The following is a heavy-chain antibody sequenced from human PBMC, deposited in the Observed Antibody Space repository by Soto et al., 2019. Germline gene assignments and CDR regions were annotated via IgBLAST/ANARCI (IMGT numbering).Heavy chain of an antibody. V-gene: IGHV3-30-3*01. Sequence: QVQLVESGGGVVQPGRSLRLSCAASGFTFSSYAMHWVRQAPGKGLEWVAVISYDGSKQYYADSVKGRFTISRDNSKNTLYLQMNSLRAEDTAVYYCASWGQHDAFDIWGQGTMVTVSS. CDR3: ASWGQHDAFDI. D-gene: IGHD3-16*01. CDR2: ISYDGSKQ. J-gene: IGHJ3*02. CDR1: GFTFSSYA.